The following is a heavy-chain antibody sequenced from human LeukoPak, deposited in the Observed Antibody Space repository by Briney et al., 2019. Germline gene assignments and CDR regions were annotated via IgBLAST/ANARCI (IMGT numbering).Heavy chain of an antibody. D-gene: IGHD1-26*01. CDR3: ARVHKRVGASFKEFDY. V-gene: IGHV4-39*07. Sequence: SETLSLTCPVSGGSISSSSYYWGWIRQPPGKGLEWIGSIYYSGSTYYNPSLKSRVTISVDTSKNQFSLKLSSVTAADTAVYYCARVHKRVGASFKEFDYWGQGTLVTVSS. CDR2: IYYSGST. CDR1: GGSISSSSYY. J-gene: IGHJ4*02.